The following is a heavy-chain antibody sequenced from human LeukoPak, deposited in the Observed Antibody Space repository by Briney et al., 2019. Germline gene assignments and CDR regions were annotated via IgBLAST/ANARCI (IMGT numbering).Heavy chain of an antibody. V-gene: IGHV4-59*01. CDR3: ARARVDYGDYSLDY. CDR2: IYYSGST. CDR1: GGSISSYY. D-gene: IGHD4-17*01. J-gene: IGHJ4*02. Sequence: SETLSLTXTVSGGSISSYYWSWIRQPPGKGLEWIGYIYYSGSTNYNPSLKSRVTISVDTSKNQFSLKLSSVTAADTAVYHCARARVDYGDYSLDYWGQGTLVTVSS.